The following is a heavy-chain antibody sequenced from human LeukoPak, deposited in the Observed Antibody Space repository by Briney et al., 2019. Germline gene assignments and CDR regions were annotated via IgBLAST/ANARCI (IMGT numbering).Heavy chain of an antibody. CDR3: ARDLAMVRGVIMRVGMDV. Sequence: ASVKVSCKASGYTFTSYGISWVRQAPGQGLEWMGWISAYNGNTNYAQKLQGRVTMTTDTSTSTAYMELRSLRSDDTAVYYCARDLAMVRGVIMRVGMDVWGQGTTVTVSS. CDR1: GYTFTSYG. D-gene: IGHD3-10*01. CDR2: ISAYNGNT. V-gene: IGHV1-18*01. J-gene: IGHJ6*02.